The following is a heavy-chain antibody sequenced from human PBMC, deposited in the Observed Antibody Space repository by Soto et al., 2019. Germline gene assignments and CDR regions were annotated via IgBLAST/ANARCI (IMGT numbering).Heavy chain of an antibody. D-gene: IGHD3-10*01. J-gene: IGHJ3*02. V-gene: IGHV1-24*01. CDR3: ATRKVVGITMVRGAPPAYFGAFDI. Sequence: ASVKVSCKASGXTFSSYGINWVRQAPGKGLERMGGFDPEDGETIYAQKFQGRVTMTEDTSTDTAYMELSSLRSEDTAVYYCATRKVVGITMVRGAPPAYFGAFDIRG. CDR2: FDPEDGET. CDR1: GXTFSSYG.